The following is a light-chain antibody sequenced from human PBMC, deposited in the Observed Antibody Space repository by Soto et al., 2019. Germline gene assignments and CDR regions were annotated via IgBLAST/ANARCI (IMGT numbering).Light chain of an antibody. CDR3: LLYYGGAVI. CDR2: STD. CDR1: TGAVTSGHY. Sequence: QAVVTQEPSLTVSPGGTVTLTCASSTGAVTSGHYTNWLQQKPGQAPRALIYSTDTKHSWTPARFSGSLLGGKAALTLSGAQPEDEAAYYCLLYYGGAVIFGGGTKLTVL. V-gene: IGLV7-43*01. J-gene: IGLJ2*01.